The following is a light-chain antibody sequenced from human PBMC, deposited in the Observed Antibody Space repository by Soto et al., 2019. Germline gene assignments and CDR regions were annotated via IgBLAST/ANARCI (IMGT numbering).Light chain of an antibody. CDR2: GAS. V-gene: IGKV3-15*01. CDR3: QQYNIWPPT. Sequence: EIVMTQSPATLSVSPGERATLSCRASQSVSSNLAWYQQKPGQAPRLLIYGASTRATGIPARFSGSGSGTEFTLTISSLQPEDFAVYYCQQYNIWPPTFGQGTKV. CDR1: QSVSSN. J-gene: IGKJ1*01.